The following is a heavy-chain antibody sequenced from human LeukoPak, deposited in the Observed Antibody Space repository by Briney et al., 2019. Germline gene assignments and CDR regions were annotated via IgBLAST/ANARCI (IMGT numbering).Heavy chain of an antibody. J-gene: IGHJ4*02. V-gene: IGHV3-23*01. Sequence: TGGSLRLSCAASGFTFSSYAMSWVRQAPGKGLEWVSAISGSGGSTYYADSVKGRFTISRDNSKNTLYLQMNSLRAEDTAVYYCAKDQWALWVLDYWGQGTLVTVSS. CDR1: GFTFSSYA. CDR3: AKDQWALWVLDY. CDR2: ISGSGGST. D-gene: IGHD3-16*01.